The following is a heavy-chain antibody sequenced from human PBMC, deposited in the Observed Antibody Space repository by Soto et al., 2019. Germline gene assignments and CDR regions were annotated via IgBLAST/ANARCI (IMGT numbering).Heavy chain of an antibody. CDR3: TRHSYKHTGIVDY. CDR2: IYFTGSP. J-gene: IGHJ4*02. V-gene: IGHV4-39*01. CDR1: EDSINNNHYY. Sequence: SETLGITCNFSEDSINNNHYYWGWIRQSPGTGLEWIASIYFTGSPQSNPSLRSRITISVDTTKNHFSLQLRSVTAADTAIYYCTRHSYKHTGIVDYWGQGTRVTVSS. D-gene: IGHD1-1*01.